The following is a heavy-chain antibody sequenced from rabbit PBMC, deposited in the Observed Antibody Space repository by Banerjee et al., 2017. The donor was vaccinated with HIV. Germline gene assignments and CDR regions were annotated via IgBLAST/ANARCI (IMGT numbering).Heavy chain of an antibody. CDR3: ARRDDGYIGAGYAPYFQL. V-gene: IGHV1S45*01. CDR1: GFSFSSSSYW. Sequence: QEQLEESGGDLVKPGASLTLTCTASGFSFSSSSYWICWVRQAPGTGLEWIACIWGGSGGTTYYATWAKGRFTISKTSSTTVTLQMTSLTAADTATYFCARRDDGYIGAGYAPYFQLWGQGTLVTVS. CDR2: IWGGSGGTT. D-gene: IGHD6-1*01. J-gene: IGHJ6*01.